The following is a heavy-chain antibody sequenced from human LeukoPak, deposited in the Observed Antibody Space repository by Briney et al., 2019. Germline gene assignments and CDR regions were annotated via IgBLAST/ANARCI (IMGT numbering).Heavy chain of an antibody. V-gene: IGHV1-8*03. CDR1: GYTFTSYD. CDR2: MNPNSGNT. Sequence: ASVKVSCKASGYTFTSYDINLVRQATGQGLEWMGWMNPNSGNTGYAQKVQGRVTITRNTSISTAYMELSRLRSEDTAVYYCARGLRFLEWANDYWGQGTLVTVSS. D-gene: IGHD3-3*01. CDR3: ARGLRFLEWANDY. J-gene: IGHJ4*02.